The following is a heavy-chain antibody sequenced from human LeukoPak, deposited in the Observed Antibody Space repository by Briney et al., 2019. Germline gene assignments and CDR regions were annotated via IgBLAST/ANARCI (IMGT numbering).Heavy chain of an antibody. D-gene: IGHD6-25*01. J-gene: IGHJ6*03. CDR3: ARFAAGGSYYYYMDV. Sequence: GGSLRLSCAASGFTVSSNYMSWVRQAPGKGLEWVSSTVGSGTSTYYADSVKGRFTISRDNSKNTLYLQMNSLRADDTAVYYCARFAAGGSYYYYMDVWGKGTTVTVSS. CDR1: GFTVSSNY. CDR2: TVGSGTST. V-gene: IGHV3-53*01.